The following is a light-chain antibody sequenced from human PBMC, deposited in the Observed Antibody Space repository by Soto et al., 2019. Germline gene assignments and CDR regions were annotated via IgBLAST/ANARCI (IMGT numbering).Light chain of an antibody. J-gene: IGKJ2*01. Sequence: EIVLTQSPGTLSLSPGERATLSCRASQSVSSINLAWYQQKSGQAPRLLIYGASSRATGIPDRFSGSGSGTDFTLNISRLEPEDFAVYYCQQYDSSQGYTFCQETKLEIK. CDR2: GAS. CDR3: QQYDSSQGYT. CDR1: QSVSSIN. V-gene: IGKV3-20*01.